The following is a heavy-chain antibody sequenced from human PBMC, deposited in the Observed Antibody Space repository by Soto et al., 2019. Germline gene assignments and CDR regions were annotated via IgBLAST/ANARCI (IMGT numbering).Heavy chain of an antibody. Sequence: HITLKESGPTLVKPTQTLTLTCTFSGFSLSTSGVGVGWIRQPPGKALEWLALIYWNDDKRYSPSLQSRLTLPKATSIIQVVLTMTEMDPEDTATYYCAHSSYYAAIVKGSYYYSSSGMDFWCQETTVTVS. J-gene: IGHJ6*02. CDR1: GFSLSTSGVG. CDR2: IYWNDDK. D-gene: IGHD5-18*01. V-gene: IGHV2-5*01. CDR3: AHSSYYAAIVKGSYYYSSSGMDF.